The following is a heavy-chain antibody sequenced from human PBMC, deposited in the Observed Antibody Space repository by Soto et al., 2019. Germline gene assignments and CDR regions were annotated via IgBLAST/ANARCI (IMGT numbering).Heavy chain of an antibody. CDR3: AAGGGLPRYY. J-gene: IGHJ4*02. CDR1: GGSISSGGYS. Sequence: QLQLQESGSGLVKPSQTLSLTCAVSGGSISSGGYSWSWIRQPPGKGLEWIGYIYHSGSTYYHPSRKRRATISVDRSKNQFSLKLSSVPAADTAVYYCAAGGGLPRYYWGQGTLVTVSS. CDR2: IYHSGST. V-gene: IGHV4-30-2*01. D-gene: IGHD5-12*01.